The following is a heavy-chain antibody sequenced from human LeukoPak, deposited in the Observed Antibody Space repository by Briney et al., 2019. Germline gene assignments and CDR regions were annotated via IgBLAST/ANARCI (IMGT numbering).Heavy chain of an antibody. CDR1: GGSFSGYY. D-gene: IGHD2-21*01. Sequence: PSETLSLTCAVYGGSFSGYYWSWVRQAPGKGLEWVANIKQDGSEKYYVDSVKGRFTISRDNAKNSLYLQMNSLRAEDTAVYYCARVRDWYYYYYGMDVWGQGTTVTVSS. V-gene: IGHV3-7*01. J-gene: IGHJ6*02. CDR3: ARVRDWYYYYYGMDV. CDR2: IKQDGSEK.